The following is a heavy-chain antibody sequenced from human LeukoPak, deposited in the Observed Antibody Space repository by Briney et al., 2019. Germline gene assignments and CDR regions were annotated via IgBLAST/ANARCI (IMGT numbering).Heavy chain of an antibody. CDR3: ARGGDGYDY. D-gene: IGHD5-24*01. CDR2: ISTTGDT. Sequence: GGSLRLSCAASGFTFRNYDMHWVRQATGEGLEWVSGISTTGDTFYSGSVKGRFTMSRENAKNSLYLQMNSLRAGDTAVYHCARGGDGYDYWGQGTLVTVSS. J-gene: IGHJ4*02. CDR1: GFTFRNYD. V-gene: IGHV3-13*04.